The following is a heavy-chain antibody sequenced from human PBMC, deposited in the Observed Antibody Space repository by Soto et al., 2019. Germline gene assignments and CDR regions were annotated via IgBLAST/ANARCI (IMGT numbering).Heavy chain of an antibody. V-gene: IGHV1-3*01. CDR2: INAGNGNT. CDR3: ARGVENIVVVLDVFGYYGMDV. D-gene: IGHD2-2*01. J-gene: IGHJ6*02. Sequence: ASVKVSCKASGYSFTSYAIYWVRQAPGQRLEWMGWINAGNGNTKYSQKFQGRVTITSDTSASTAYMGLSSLRSEDTAVYFCARGVENIVVVLDVFGYYGMDVWGQGTSVTVSS. CDR1: GYSFTSYA.